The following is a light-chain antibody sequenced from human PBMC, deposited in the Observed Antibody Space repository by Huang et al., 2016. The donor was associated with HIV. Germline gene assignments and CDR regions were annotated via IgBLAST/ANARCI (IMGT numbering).Light chain of an antibody. Sequence: DIQMTQSPSTLSAFVGDRLTTTRRASQNISSWLAWYQQKPGKAPRLLIDEISSLESGVPSSVSGSGSGTEFTLTISSLQPDDIGTYYCQYGETFGQGSKVEVK. J-gene: IGKJ1*01. CDR1: QNISSW. CDR2: EIS. V-gene: IGKV1-5*03. CDR3: QYGET.